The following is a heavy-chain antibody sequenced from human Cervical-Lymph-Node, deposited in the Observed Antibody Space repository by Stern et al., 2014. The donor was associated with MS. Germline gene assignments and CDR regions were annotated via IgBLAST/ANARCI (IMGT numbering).Heavy chain of an antibody. CDR3: AREVAGPRLGMMDV. D-gene: IGHD6-19*01. Sequence: QVQLVQSGAEVKKPGASVKVSCKASGYTFTSYYMHWVRQAPGQGLEWMGLINPSGGSPAYAQKFQGRVTMTRDTSTSTVYMELSSRRSEDTAVYYCAREVAGPRLGMMDVWGQGTTVTVSS. J-gene: IGHJ6*02. CDR1: GYTFTSYY. CDR2: INPSGGSP. V-gene: IGHV1-46*01.